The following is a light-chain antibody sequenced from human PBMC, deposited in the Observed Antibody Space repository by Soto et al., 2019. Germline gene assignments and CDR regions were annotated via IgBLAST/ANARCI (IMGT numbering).Light chain of an antibody. J-gene: IGKJ4*01. V-gene: IGKV1-5*01. CDR1: QSISNW. CDR3: QQYDRYTPLT. Sequence: DIQMTQSPSTLSGSAGDRVTISCRASQSISNWLAWYQQKPGTAPKVLIYHAYSLESGTPSRFSGRRSGTEFTLTIASVQPEDFATYYCQQYDRYTPLTFGGGTKVDIK. CDR2: HAY.